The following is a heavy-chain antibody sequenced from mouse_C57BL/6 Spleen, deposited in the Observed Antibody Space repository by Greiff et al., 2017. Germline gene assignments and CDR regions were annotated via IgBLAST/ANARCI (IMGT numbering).Heavy chain of an antibody. D-gene: IGHD1-1*01. CDR1: GYSFTDYN. J-gene: IGHJ4*01. CDR2: INPNYGTT. Sequence: EVKLQESGPELVKPGASVKISCKASGYSFTDYNMNWVKQSNGKSLEWIGVINPNYGTTSYNQKFKGKATLTVDQASSTAYMQLNSLTSEDSAVYYCARKEIYYYGSSYEDYAMDYWGQGTSVTVSS. CDR3: ARKEIYYYGSSYEDYAMDY. V-gene: IGHV1-39*01.